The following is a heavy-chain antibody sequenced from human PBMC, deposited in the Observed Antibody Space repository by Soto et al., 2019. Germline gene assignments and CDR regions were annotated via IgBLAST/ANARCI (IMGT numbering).Heavy chain of an antibody. V-gene: IGHV3-9*01. J-gene: IGHJ3*02. CDR2: ISWNSGSI. D-gene: IGHD6-19*01. CDR3: AKGVVNPVAGTGDAFDI. CDR1: GFTFDDYA. Sequence: EVQLVESGGGLVQPGRSLRLSCAASGFTFDDYAMHWVRQAPGKGLEWVSGISWNSGSIGYADSVKGRFTISRDNAKNSLYLQMNSLRAEDTALYYCAKGVVNPVAGTGDAFDIWGQGTMVTVSS.